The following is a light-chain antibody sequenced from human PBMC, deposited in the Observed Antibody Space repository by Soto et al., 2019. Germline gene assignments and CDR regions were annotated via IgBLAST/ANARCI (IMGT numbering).Light chain of an antibody. J-gene: IGLJ3*02. V-gene: IGLV1-40*01. Sequence: QSVLTQPPSVSGAPGQRVTISCTGSSSNIGAGYDVHWYQQLPGTAPKLLIYGNSNRPSGVPDRFSGSKSGTSASLAITGLQSEEEADYCGQSYDSSLSGRWFGGGTKLTVL. CDR3: QSYDSSLSGRW. CDR2: GNS. CDR1: SSNIGAGYD.